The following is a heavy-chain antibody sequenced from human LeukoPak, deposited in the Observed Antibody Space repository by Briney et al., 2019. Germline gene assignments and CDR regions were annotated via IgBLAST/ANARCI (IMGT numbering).Heavy chain of an antibody. CDR2: MNLDGSEK. CDR3: ARDDGFSCYSY. Sequence: GGSLRLSCAASGFTFSSYWMTWVRQVPGKGLEWVANMNLDGSEKYYVDSVKGRFIISRDNAKNSLYLQMNSLTAEDTAIYYCARDDGFSCYSYWGQGTLVTVSS. J-gene: IGHJ4*02. D-gene: IGHD3/OR15-3a*01. V-gene: IGHV3-7*01. CDR1: GFTFSSYW.